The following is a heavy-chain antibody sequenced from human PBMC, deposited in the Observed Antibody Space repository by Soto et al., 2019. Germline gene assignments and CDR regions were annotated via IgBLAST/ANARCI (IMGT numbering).Heavy chain of an antibody. Sequence: LSLTCTVSCGSFSSGNYYWSWIRQPPGKGLEWIGYIYYSGSTNYNPSLKSRVTISVDTSKNQFSLKLSSVTAADTAVYYCARRAYSSGWDNWFDPWGQGTLVTVSS. D-gene: IGHD6-19*01. CDR3: ARRAYSSGWDNWFDP. V-gene: IGHV4-61*01. J-gene: IGHJ5*02. CDR1: CGSFSSGNYY. CDR2: IYYSGST.